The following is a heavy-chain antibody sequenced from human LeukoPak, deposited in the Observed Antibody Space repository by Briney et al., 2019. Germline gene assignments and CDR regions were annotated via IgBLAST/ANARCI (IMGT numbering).Heavy chain of an antibody. J-gene: IGHJ5*02. D-gene: IGHD3-3*01. V-gene: IGHV4-39*07. CDR1: GGSISSSSYY. CDR2: IYYSGST. CDR3: ARRGLRFLESVKYSWFDP. Sequence: SETLSLTCTVSGGSISSSSYYWGWIRQPPGKGLEWIGSIYYSGSTYYNPSLKSRVTISVDTSKSQFSLKLCSVTAADTAIYFCARRGLRFLESVKYSWFDPWGQGTLVTVSS.